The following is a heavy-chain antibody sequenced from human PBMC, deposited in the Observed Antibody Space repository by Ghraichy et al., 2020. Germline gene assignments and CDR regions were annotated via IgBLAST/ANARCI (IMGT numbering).Heavy chain of an antibody. V-gene: IGHV3-48*01. D-gene: IGHD6-19*01. J-gene: IGHJ2*01. CDR3: ADGGAYTSGWYPPYYFDL. Sequence: GGSLRLSCAASGFTFSSYTMNWVRQAPGKGPEWISYISGGSTIIYYADSVKGRFTISRDNAKNSLYLQMNSLRAEDTAVYYCADGGAYTSGWYPPYYFDLWGLGTLVTVSS. CDR2: ISGGSTII. CDR1: GFTFSSYT.